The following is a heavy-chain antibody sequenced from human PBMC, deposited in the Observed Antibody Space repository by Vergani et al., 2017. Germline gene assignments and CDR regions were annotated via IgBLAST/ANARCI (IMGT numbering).Heavy chain of an antibody. V-gene: IGHV4-61*10. CDR2: IDYSGST. CDR1: GGSVSSGSYY. D-gene: IGHD2-2*01. Sequence: QVQLQESGPGLVKPSETLSLTCTVSGGSVSSGSYYWSWIRQPAGKGLEWIGYIDYSGSTNYNPSLKSRVTISVDTSKNQFSLKLSSVTAADTAVYYCASLTLYCSSTSCYSNYFDYWGQGTLVTVSS. J-gene: IGHJ4*02. CDR3: ASLTLYCSSTSCYSNYFDY.